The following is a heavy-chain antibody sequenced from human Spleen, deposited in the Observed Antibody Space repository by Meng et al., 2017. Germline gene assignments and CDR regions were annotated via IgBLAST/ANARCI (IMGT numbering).Heavy chain of an antibody. Sequence: QVQLQESGPGLVKPSQTLSLTCTVSGGSISSGDYYWSWIRQPPGKGLEWIGYIYHSGSTSYSPSLKGRIAISVDTTNNQFSLKLTSVTAADTAVYFCARECSYHWFDPWGQGTLVTVSS. D-gene: IGHD3-10*02. V-gene: IGHV4-30-4*01. CDR1: GGSISSGDYY. CDR3: ARECSYHWFDP. CDR2: IYHSGST. J-gene: IGHJ5*02.